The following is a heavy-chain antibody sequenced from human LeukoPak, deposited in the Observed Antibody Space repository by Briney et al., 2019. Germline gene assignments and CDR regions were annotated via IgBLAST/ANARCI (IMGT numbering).Heavy chain of an antibody. V-gene: IGHV1-2*06. D-gene: IGHD3-22*01. J-gene: IGHJ4*02. CDR2: INPNSGGT. CDR3: ARVTYYDSSGAVDY. Sequence: GASVKVSCKASGYTFTGYYMQWVRQAPGQGLEWMGRINPNSGGTDYAQNFQGRVTMTRDTSISTVYMELSSLKSNDTAVYYCARVTYYDSSGAVDYWGQGTLVTVSS. CDR1: GYTFTGYY.